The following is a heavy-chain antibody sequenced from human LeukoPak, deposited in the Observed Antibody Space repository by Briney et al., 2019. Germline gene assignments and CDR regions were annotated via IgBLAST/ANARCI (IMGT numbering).Heavy chain of an antibody. V-gene: IGHV3-30-3*01. CDR1: EFSFSSHV. Sequence: GGSLRLSCVASEFSFSSHVIHWVRQAPGQGLEWVAMISDDGSRKYHADSVKGRFSISRDNSKNTLFLQMNSLRVDDTAVYYCARDRYYDFWSGYYRRDYYYYGMDVWGQGTTVTVSS. J-gene: IGHJ6*02. CDR3: ARDRYYDFWSGYYRRDYYYYGMDV. D-gene: IGHD3-3*01. CDR2: ISDDGSRK.